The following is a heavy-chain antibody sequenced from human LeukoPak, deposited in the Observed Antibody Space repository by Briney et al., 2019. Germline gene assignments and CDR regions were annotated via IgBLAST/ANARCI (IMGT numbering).Heavy chain of an antibody. CDR3: TRDHCRGDNCPSFDY. Sequence: ASVTVSCTPSGYTLTTFGIRWVRPAPGQGLEWMGWIGAYNGDTNYAQKFQGRVTMTTDTSTSTAYMDLRSLRSDDTAVYYCTRDHCRGDNCPSFDYWGQGTLVTVSS. V-gene: IGHV1-18*04. CDR1: GYTLTTFG. D-gene: IGHD2-15*01. CDR2: IGAYNGDT. J-gene: IGHJ4*02.